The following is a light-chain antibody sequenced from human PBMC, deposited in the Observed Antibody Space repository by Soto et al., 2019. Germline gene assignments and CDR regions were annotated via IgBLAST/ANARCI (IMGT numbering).Light chain of an antibody. CDR2: GAS. V-gene: IGKV3-11*01. CDR3: QHRSNWPIFT. CDR1: QSVSSY. J-gene: IGKJ3*01. Sequence: EIVLTQSPATLSLSPGERATLSCRASQSVSSYLAWYQQKPGQAPRLLIYGASNRATGIPARFSGSGSGTDFTLTISSLEPEDFAVYYCQHRSNWPIFTFGPGTKGDIK.